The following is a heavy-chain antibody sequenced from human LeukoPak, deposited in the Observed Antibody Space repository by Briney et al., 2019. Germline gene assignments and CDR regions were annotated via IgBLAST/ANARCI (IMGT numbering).Heavy chain of an antibody. D-gene: IGHD1-1*01. CDR2: ISYDGSYK. Sequence: PGGSLRLSCAASGFTFSMYGMHWVRQAPGKGLEWVADISYDGSYKNYADSVKGRFTISRDNSKNTLYLQMNSLRAEDTAVYYCAKEANVDYYYGMDVWGQGTTVTVSS. J-gene: IGHJ6*02. CDR3: AKEANVDYYYGMDV. V-gene: IGHV3-30*18. CDR1: GFTFSMYG.